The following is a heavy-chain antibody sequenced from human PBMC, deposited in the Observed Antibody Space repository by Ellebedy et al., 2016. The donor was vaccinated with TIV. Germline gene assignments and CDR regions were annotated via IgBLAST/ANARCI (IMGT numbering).Heavy chain of an antibody. Sequence: GGSLRLXXAASGFIFESHAMHWVRQAPGKGLEWVSGVNWNGADIGYAASVKGRFTISRDNAKNSLYLEMNNLRGEDTALYYCAKDQGYSAGWSLGYYYYGMDVWGQGTTVTVSS. D-gene: IGHD1-26*01. V-gene: IGHV3-9*01. CDR1: GFIFESHA. CDR3: AKDQGYSAGWSLGYYYYGMDV. J-gene: IGHJ6*02. CDR2: VNWNGADI.